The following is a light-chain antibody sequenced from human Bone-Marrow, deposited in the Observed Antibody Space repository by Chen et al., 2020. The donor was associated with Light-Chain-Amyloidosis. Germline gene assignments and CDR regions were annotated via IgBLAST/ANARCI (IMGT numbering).Light chain of an antibody. Sequence: QSVLTQPPSVSGAPGQRVTLSCTGSSSNIGAGYAVHWYRQLPGTAPKLLISGNSNRPSGVPDRFAGSRSGTSASLAISGLQAEDEADYYCQSYDTSLSGSVFGGGTKLTVL. V-gene: IGLV1-40*01. CDR2: GNS. CDR1: SSNIGAGYA. CDR3: QSYDTSLSGSV. J-gene: IGLJ2*01.